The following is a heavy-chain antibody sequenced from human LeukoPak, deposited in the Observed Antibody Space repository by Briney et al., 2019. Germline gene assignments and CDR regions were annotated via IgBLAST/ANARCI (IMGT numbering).Heavy chain of an antibody. CDR2: INQDGSVK. Sequence: GGSLRLSCAASGFSFSVYWMSWVRQAPGKGLEWVANINQDGSVKYYVDSLKGRFTISRDNAKNSVYLQMHSLRAEDTAIYYCARIGYSSSSFDYWGQGTLVTVSS. D-gene: IGHD6-13*01. J-gene: IGHJ4*02. CDR3: ARIGYSSSSFDY. V-gene: IGHV3-7*01. CDR1: GFSFSVYW.